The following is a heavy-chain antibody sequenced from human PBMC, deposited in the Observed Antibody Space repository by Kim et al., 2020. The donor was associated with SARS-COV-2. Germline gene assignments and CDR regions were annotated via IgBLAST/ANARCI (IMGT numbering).Heavy chain of an antibody. V-gene: IGHV4-59*08. Sequence: SETLSLTCTVSGGSISSYYWSWIRQPPGKGLEWIGYIYYSGSTNYNPSLKSRVTISVDTSKNQFSLKLSSVTAADTAVYYCARQLIYCSSTSCYDNYYYYGMDVRGQGTTVTVSS. J-gene: IGHJ6*02. CDR3: ARQLIYCSSTSCYDNYYYYGMDV. CDR2: IYYSGST. CDR1: GGSISSYY. D-gene: IGHD2-2*01.